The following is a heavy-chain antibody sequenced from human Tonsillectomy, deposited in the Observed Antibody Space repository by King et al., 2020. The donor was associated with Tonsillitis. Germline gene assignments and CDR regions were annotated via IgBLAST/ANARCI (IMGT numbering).Heavy chain of an antibody. V-gene: IGHV1-18*01. CDR2: ISAYNGNT. J-gene: IGHJ2*01. CDR1: GYTFTSYG. CDR3: ARVGPITMVRGALFDL. Sequence: VQLVESGAEVKKPGASVTVSCTASGYTFTSYGISWVRQAPGQGLEWMGWISAYNGNTNYAQKLQGRVTMTTDTSTSTAYMELRSLRSDDTAVYYCARVGPITMVRGALFDLWAVAPWSLSPQ. D-gene: IGHD3-10*01.